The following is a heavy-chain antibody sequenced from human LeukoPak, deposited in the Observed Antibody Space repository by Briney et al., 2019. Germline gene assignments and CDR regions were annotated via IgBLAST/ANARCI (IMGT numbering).Heavy chain of an antibody. CDR2: IYSDGKT. CDR1: GFTVSSDY. V-gene: IGHV3-66*01. D-gene: IGHD1-1*01. CDR3: ARDYKTMSDPRFDS. Sequence: PGGSLRLSCAASGFTVSSDYMTWVRQAPGKGLEWVSVIYSDGKTNYANSVKGRFTISRDTSKNMVYLQMNSLRAEDTAVYYCARDYKTMSDPRFDSWGQGTLVTVSS. J-gene: IGHJ4*02.